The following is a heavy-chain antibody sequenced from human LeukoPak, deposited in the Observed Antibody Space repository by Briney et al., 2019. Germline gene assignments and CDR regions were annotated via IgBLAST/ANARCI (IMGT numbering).Heavy chain of an antibody. CDR2: IYSCGST. J-gene: IGHJ5*02. CDR1: GFTVSSNY. Sequence: GGSLRLSCAASGFTVSSNYMSWVRQAPGKGLEWVSVIYSCGSTYYADSVKGRFTISRDNSKNTLYLQMNSLRAEDTAVYYCARLRTTRGPVTVTPSYPDSPNWFDPWGQGTLVTVSS. V-gene: IGHV3-66*04. D-gene: IGHD4-17*01. CDR3: ARLRTTRGPVTVTPSYPDSPNWFDP.